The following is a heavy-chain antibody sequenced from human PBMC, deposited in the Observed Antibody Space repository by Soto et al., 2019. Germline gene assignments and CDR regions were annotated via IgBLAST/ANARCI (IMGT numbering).Heavy chain of an antibody. V-gene: IGHV1-18*01. CDR2: ISAYNGNT. Sequence: ASVKVSCKASGYTFTSYGISWVRQAPGQGLEWMGWISAYNGNTNYAQKLQGRVTMTTDTSTSTAYMELRCLRSDETAVYYCAGVAGGFGELLSYYYYYMDVWGKGTSVTVSS. CDR1: GYTFTSYG. D-gene: IGHD3-10*01. CDR3: AGVAGGFGELLSYYYYYMDV. J-gene: IGHJ6*03.